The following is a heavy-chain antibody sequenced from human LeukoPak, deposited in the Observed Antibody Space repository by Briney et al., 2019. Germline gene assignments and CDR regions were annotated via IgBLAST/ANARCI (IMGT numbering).Heavy chain of an antibody. CDR2: IYPGDSDT. J-gene: IGHJ4*02. CDR3: ARRASSNWYYIDY. D-gene: IGHD6-13*01. V-gene: IGHV5-51*01. Sequence: RGESLKISCKGSGYLFTTYWIVWVRQLPGKGLEWVGIIYPGDSDTRYSPSFQGQVTISADKSISTAYLQWSSLKASDTAMYYFARRASSNWYYIDYWGQGTLVTVSS. CDR1: GYLFTTYW.